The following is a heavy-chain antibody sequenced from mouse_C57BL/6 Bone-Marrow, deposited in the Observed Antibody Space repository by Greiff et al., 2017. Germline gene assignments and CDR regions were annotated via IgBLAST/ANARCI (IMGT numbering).Heavy chain of an antibody. J-gene: IGHJ3*01. V-gene: IGHV1-80*01. CDR2: IYPGDGDT. Sequence: QVQLQQSGAELVKPGASVTISCKASGYAFSSYWMNWVKQRPGKGLEWIGQIYPGDGDTNYNGKLKGKATLTADQYASTDYLQLSSLTSEDSAVFFCARSRLGNYPFAYWGQGTLVTVSA. CDR3: ARSRLGNYPFAY. CDR1: GYAFSSYW. D-gene: IGHD2-1*01.